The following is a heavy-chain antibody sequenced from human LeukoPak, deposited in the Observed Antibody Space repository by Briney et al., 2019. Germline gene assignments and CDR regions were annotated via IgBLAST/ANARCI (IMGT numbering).Heavy chain of an antibody. V-gene: IGHV3-7*03. J-gene: IGHJ5*02. Sequence: PGGSLRLSCAASGFTYSSYGMHWVRQAPGKGLEWVANIGADGSREYYVDSVKGRFTISRDNAKNTLYLQMNNLRGEDTAEYYCAKDMELASWGQGTLVTVSS. CDR1: GFTYSSYG. CDR2: IGADGSRE. D-gene: IGHD1-26*01. CDR3: AKDMELAS.